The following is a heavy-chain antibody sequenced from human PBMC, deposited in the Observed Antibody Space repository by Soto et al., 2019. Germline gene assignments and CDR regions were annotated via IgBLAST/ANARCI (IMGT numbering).Heavy chain of an antibody. CDR1: GGTFSSYA. J-gene: IGHJ4*02. D-gene: IGHD4-17*01. CDR2: IIPIFGTA. V-gene: IGHV1-69*12. CDR3: ARAVFPHEPYGDPSYYFDY. Sequence: QVQLVQSGAEVKKPGSSVKVSCKASGGTFSSYAISWVRQAPGQGLEWMGGIIPIFGTANYAQKFQGRVRITADESTSTAYMELRSLRSEDTAVYYCARAVFPHEPYGDPSYYFDYWGQGTLVTVSS.